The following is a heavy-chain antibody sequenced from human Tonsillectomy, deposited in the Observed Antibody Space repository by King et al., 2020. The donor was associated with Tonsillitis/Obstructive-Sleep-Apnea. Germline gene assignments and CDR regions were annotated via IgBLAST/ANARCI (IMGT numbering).Heavy chain of an antibody. V-gene: IGHV2-5*02. CDR2: IYWDDDK. D-gene: IGHD3-16*01. CDR1: GFSLSTSGVG. J-gene: IGHJ4*02. Sequence: ITLKESGPMVVKPTQTLTLTCTFSGFSLSTSGVGVGWIRQPPGKALEWLALIYWDDDKRYSPSLKSRLTINKDTSKNQVVLTMNNMDPVDTATYYCTHTRVGDDEGSRLGFDYWGQGTLVTVSS. CDR3: THTRVGDDEGSRLGFDY.